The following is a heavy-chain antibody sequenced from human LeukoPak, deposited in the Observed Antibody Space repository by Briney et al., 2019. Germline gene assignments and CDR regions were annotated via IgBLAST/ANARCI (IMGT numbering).Heavy chain of an antibody. CDR3: AKDMGGNTGYADY. D-gene: IGHD4-23*01. V-gene: IGHV3-9*01. J-gene: IGHJ4*02. CDR2: ISWNSGSI. Sequence: GGSLRLSCAASGFTFDDYAMHWVRQAPGKGLEWVSSISWNSGSIGYADSVKGRFTISRDNAKNSLYLQMNTLRAEDTAFYYCAKDMGGNTGYADYWGQGTLVTVSS. CDR1: GFTFDDYA.